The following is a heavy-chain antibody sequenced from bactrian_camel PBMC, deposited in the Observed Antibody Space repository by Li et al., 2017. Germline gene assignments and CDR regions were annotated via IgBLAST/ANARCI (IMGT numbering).Heavy chain of an antibody. D-gene: IGHD6*01. CDR1: GFTFSRYY. CDR2: IYIDGSIT. V-gene: IGHV3-2*01. Sequence: HVQLVESGGGLVQPGGSLGLSCAASGFTFSRYYMSWVRQAPGNGLEWVSSIYIDGSITYYADSVKGRFTISRDNAKNTVYLQMNSLKSEDTAVYYCAQAFDTYGGSWWKGESSWGQGTQVTVS. CDR3: AQAFDTYGGSWWKGESS. J-gene: IGHJ4*01.